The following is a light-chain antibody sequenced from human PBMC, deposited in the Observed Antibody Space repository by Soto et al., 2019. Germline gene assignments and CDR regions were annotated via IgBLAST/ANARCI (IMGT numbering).Light chain of an antibody. CDR3: QQSYST. CDR2: AAS. Sequence: DIQMTQSPSSLSGSVGDRVTITCRASQSISSYLNWYQQKPGKAPKLLIYAASSLQSGVPSRFSGRGAGTDFTLTISSLQPEDFATYYCQQSYSTFGPGTKLDIK. CDR1: QSISSY. J-gene: IGKJ3*01. V-gene: IGKV1-39*01.